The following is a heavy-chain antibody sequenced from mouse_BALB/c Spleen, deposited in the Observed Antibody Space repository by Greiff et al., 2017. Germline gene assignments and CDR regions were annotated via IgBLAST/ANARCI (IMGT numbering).Heavy chain of an antibody. J-gene: IGHJ3*01. Sequence: EVQLVESGGGLVKPGGSLKLSCAASGFTFSDYYMYWVRQTPEKRLEWVATISDGGSYTYYPDSVKGRFTISRDNAKNNLYLQMSSLKSEDTAMYYCARGYYGSSFFAYWGQGTLVTVSA. CDR3: ARGYYGSSFFAY. CDR1: GFTFSDYY. V-gene: IGHV5-4*02. D-gene: IGHD1-1*01. CDR2: ISDGGSYT.